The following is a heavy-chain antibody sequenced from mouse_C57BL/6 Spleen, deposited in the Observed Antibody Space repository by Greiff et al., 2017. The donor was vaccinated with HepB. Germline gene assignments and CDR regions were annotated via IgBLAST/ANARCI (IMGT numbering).Heavy chain of an antibody. CDR3: ARRGVYRDYAMDY. J-gene: IGHJ4*01. D-gene: IGHD2-1*01. CDR2: IYPGSGST. V-gene: IGHV1-55*01. CDR1: GYTFTSYW. Sequence: QVQLQQPGAELVKPGASVKMSCKASGYTFTSYWITWVKQRPGQGLEWIGDIYPGSGSTNYNEKFKSKATLTVDTSSSTAYMQLSSLTSEDSAVYYCARRGVYRDYAMDYWGQGTSVTVSS.